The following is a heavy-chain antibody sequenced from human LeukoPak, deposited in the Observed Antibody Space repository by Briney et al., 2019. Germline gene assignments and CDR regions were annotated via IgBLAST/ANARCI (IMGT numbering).Heavy chain of an antibody. J-gene: IGHJ4*02. Sequence: GRSLRLSCAASGFNFSSYIMNWVRQAPGKGLECVANIKQDGSEKYYVDSVKGRFTISRDNAKNSLYLQMNSLRAEDTAVYYCARHHAPTAVAGYPFWGQGTLVTVSS. CDR2: IKQDGSEK. CDR3: ARHHAPTAVAGYPF. V-gene: IGHV3-7*01. CDR1: GFNFSSYI. D-gene: IGHD6-19*01.